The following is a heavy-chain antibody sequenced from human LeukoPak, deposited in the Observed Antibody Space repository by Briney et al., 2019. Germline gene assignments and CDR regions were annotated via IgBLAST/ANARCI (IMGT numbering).Heavy chain of an antibody. D-gene: IGHD6-13*01. CDR3: ARGQIAAGTTTSLRYYMDV. CDR1: GYTFTSYG. J-gene: IGHJ6*03. Sequence: GASVKVSCKASGYTFTSYGISWVRQAPGQGLEWMGWISAYNGNTNYAQKFQGRVTITTDESTSTAYMELSSLRSEDTAVYYCARGQIAAGTTTSLRYYMDVWGKGTTVTVSS. V-gene: IGHV1-18*01. CDR2: ISAYNGNT.